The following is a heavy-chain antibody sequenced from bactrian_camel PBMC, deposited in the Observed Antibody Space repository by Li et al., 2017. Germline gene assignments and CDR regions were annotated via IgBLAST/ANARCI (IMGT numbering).Heavy chain of an antibody. CDR3: AAAKYILGPTLLAQGKYKS. V-gene: IGHV3S40*01. CDR1: RYTYKRNC. CDR2: LWIGGATT. D-gene: IGHD1*01. Sequence: VQLVESGGGSVQAGGSLTLSCAAGRYTYKRNCMGWFRQRPGKDREGVAVLWIGGATTSYADSVKGRFIITRDKAKDLVYLQMNGLQPEDSAMYYCAAAKYILGPTLLAQGKYKSWGQGTQVTVS. J-gene: IGHJ4*01.